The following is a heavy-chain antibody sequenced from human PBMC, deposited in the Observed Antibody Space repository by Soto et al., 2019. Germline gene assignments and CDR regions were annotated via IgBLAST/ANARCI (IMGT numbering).Heavy chain of an antibody. CDR1: GGSISSSRYY. CDR3: ARSEFVLRYFDWSP. Sequence: SETLSLTCTVSGGSISSSRYYWGWIRQPPGKGLEWIGSIYYSGSTYYNPSLKSRVTISVDTSKNQFSLKLSSVTAADTAVYYCARSEFVLRYFDWSPWGQGTLVTVSS. V-gene: IGHV4-39*01. CDR2: IYYSGST. J-gene: IGHJ5*02. D-gene: IGHD3-9*01.